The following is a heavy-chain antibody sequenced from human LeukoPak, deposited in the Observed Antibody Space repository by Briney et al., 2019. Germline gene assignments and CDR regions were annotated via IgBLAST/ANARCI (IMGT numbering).Heavy chain of an antibody. CDR1: GFTFSSYE. Sequence: GGSLRLSCAASGFTFSSYEMNWVRQAPGKGLEWVSYISSSGSTIYYADSVRGRFTLSRDNAKNSLYLQMNSLRVEDTAIYYCAREVAVTGTPSLDNWGQGTLVTVS. CDR3: AREVAVTGTPSLDN. CDR2: ISSSGSTI. V-gene: IGHV3-48*03. D-gene: IGHD6-19*01. J-gene: IGHJ4*02.